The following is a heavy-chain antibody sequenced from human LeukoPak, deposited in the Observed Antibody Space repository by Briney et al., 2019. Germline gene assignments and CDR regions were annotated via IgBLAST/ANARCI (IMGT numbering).Heavy chain of an antibody. J-gene: IGHJ4*02. CDR2: ISGSGGSA. Sequence: GGSLRLSCAASGFTFSSYAISSVRQAPGQELEWVSAISGSGGSAYYANSVKGRFTISRDNSKNTLYLQMNSLRAEDTAVYYCAKERGMLASYNFYYWGQGTLITVSS. CDR1: GFTFSSYA. D-gene: IGHD1-1*01. CDR3: AKERGMLASYNFYY. V-gene: IGHV3-23*01.